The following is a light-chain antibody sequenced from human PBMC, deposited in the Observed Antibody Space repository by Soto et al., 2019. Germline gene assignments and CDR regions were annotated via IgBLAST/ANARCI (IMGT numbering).Light chain of an antibody. CDR3: QQYNNWPPWT. V-gene: IGKV3-15*01. Sequence: EIVMTQSPVTLSMSPGERATLSCRPSQSVYSNLAWYQQKPGQAPRLLIYGASTRATGIPARFSGSGSGTEFTLTISSLQSEDSAVYYCQQYNNWPPWTFGQGTKVDI. CDR1: QSVYSN. J-gene: IGKJ1*01. CDR2: GAS.